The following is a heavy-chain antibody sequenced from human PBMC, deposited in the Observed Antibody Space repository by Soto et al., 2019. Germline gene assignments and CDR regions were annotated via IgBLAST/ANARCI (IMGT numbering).Heavy chain of an antibody. Sequence: EVQLVESGGGLVQPGRSLRLSCTASGFTFGDYAMSWVRQAPGKGLEWVGFIRSKAYGGTTEYAASVKGRFTISRDDSKSIAYLQMNSLKTEDTAVYYCTRAAYSSSWSTSVGDPWGQGTMVTVSS. CDR3: TRAAYSSSWSTSVGDP. V-gene: IGHV3-49*04. J-gene: IGHJ5*02. D-gene: IGHD6-13*01. CDR2: IRSKAYGGTT. CDR1: GFTFGDYA.